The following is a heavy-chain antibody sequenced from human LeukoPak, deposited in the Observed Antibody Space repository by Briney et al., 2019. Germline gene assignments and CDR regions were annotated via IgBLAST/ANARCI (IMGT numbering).Heavy chain of an antibody. Sequence: ASVKVSCKASGYTFTSYDISWVRQATGQGLEWMGWMSPNSGNTGYAQKFQGRVTMTRNTSISTAYMELSSLRSEDTAVYYCARGNNQRRYCSSTSCYRDYYYYMDVWGKGTTVTVSS. CDR1: GYTFTSYD. CDR3: ARGNNQRRYCSSTSCYRDYYYYMDV. J-gene: IGHJ6*03. V-gene: IGHV1-8*01. CDR2: MSPNSGNT. D-gene: IGHD2-2*02.